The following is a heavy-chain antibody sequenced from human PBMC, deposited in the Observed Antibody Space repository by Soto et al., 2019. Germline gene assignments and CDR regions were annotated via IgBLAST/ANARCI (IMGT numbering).Heavy chain of an antibody. CDR3: ARDFRLRYFHYGMDV. J-gene: IGHJ6*02. CDR2: IYYSGST. V-gene: IGHV4-30-4*01. Sequence: PSETLSLTCTVSGGSISSGDYYWSWIRQPPGKGLEWIGYIYYSGSTYYNPSLKSRVTISVDTSKNQFSLKLSSVTAADTAVYYCARDFRLRYFHYGMDVWGQGTTVTVSS. CDR1: GGSISSGDYY. D-gene: IGHD3-9*01.